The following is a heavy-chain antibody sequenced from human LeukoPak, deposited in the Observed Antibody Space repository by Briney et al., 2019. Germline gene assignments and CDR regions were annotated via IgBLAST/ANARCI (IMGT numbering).Heavy chain of an antibody. J-gene: IGHJ4*02. CDR1: GFTFSTYA. CDR3: AKLSREQWLGFDY. CDR2: ISGSAGST. D-gene: IGHD6-19*01. V-gene: IGHV3-23*01. Sequence: PGGSLRLSCVASGFTFSTYAMSWVRQAPGKGLEWVSSISGSAGSTYYADSVKGRFTISRDTSRNTLYLESNTLRAEDTAVYYYAKLSREQWLGFDYWGQGTLVTVSS.